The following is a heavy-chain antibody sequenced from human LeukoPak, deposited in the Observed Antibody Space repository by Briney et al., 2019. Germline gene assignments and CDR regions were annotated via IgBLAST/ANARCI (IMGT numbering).Heavy chain of an antibody. D-gene: IGHD6-6*01. CDR1: GGTFSSYA. J-gene: IGHJ4*02. CDR3: ARDGSLSSSTHFDY. Sequence: ASVKVSCKASGGTFSSYAISWVRQAPGQGREWMGRIIPIFGTANYAQKFQGRDTIATVESKSSAYMELSSLRPEDTAVYYCARDGSLSSSTHFDYWGQGTLVTVSS. V-gene: IGHV1-69*05. CDR2: IIPIFGTA.